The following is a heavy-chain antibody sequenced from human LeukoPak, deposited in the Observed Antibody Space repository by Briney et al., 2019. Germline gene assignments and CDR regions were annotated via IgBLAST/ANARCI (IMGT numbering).Heavy chain of an antibody. D-gene: IGHD1-26*01. Sequence: GGSLRLSCVASGFAFSSYWMSWVRQAPGKGLGWVANIKQDGGEKYYVDSVKGRFTISRDNAKNSLFLQMNSLRVEDTAVYYCATLGGSYYTYWGQGTLVTVSS. V-gene: IGHV3-7*01. J-gene: IGHJ4*02. CDR1: GFAFSSYW. CDR2: IKQDGGEK. CDR3: ATLGGSYYTY.